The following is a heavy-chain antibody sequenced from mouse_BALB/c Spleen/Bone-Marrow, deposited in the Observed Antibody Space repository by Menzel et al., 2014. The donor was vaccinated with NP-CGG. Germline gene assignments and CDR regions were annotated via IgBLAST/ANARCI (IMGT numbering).Heavy chain of an antibody. V-gene: IGHV5-17*02. D-gene: IGHD3-2*02. J-gene: IGHJ2*01. CDR3: ARSRLRGYYFDY. CDR1: GFTFSSFG. CDR2: ISSGSITI. Sequence: EVKLVESGGGLVQPGGSRKLSCAASGFTFSSFGMHWVRPAPEKGLEWVAYISSGSITIYYADTLKGRFTISRDNPKNTLFLQMTSLRSEDTAMYYCARSRLRGYYFDYWGQGTTLTVSS.